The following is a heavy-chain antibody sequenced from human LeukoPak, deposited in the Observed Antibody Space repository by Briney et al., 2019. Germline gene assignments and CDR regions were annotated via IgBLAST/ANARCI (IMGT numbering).Heavy chain of an antibody. V-gene: IGHV3-23*01. J-gene: IGHJ6*02. D-gene: IGHD2-2*01. CDR3: ALCRLPFYGMDV. CDR2: ISDSSDRT. CDR1: GFTFTSYA. Sequence: GGSLRLSCAASGFTFTSYAMSWVRQAPGKGLEWVSTISDSSDRTYYADSVKGRFTISRDNSKNTLYLQINSLRAEDTAVYSCALCRLPFYGMDVWGQGTTVTVSS.